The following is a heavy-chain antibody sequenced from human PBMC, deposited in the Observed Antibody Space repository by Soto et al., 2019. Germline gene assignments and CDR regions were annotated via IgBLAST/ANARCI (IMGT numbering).Heavy chain of an antibody. V-gene: IGHV3-33*01. CDR1: GFTFSSYG. Sequence: QVQLVESGGGVVQPGRSLRLSCAASGFTFSSYGMHWVRQAPGKGLEWVAVIWYDGSNKYYADSVKGRFTISRDNSKNRLYLQMNSLRAEDTAVYYCARDLVIAVAGLDYWGQGTLVTVSS. CDR3: ARDLVIAVAGLDY. D-gene: IGHD6-19*01. J-gene: IGHJ4*02. CDR2: IWYDGSNK.